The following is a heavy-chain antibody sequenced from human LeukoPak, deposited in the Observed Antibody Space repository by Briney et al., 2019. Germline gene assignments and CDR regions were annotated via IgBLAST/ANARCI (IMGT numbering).Heavy chain of an antibody. CDR2: ISGSGGST. CDR1: GFTFSSYA. D-gene: IGHD3-22*01. CDR3: AKAPDYYDSSGYLN. V-gene: IGHV3-23*01. Sequence: GGSLRLSCAASGFTFSSYAMSWVRQAPGKGLEWVSAISGSGGSTYYADSVKGRFTISRDNSKNTLYLQMNSLRAEDTAVYYCAKAPDYYDSSGYLNWGQGTLVTVSS. J-gene: IGHJ4*02.